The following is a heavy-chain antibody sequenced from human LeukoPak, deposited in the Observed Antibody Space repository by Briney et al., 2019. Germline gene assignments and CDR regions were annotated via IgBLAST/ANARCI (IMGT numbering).Heavy chain of an antibody. J-gene: IGHJ4*02. D-gene: IGHD3-22*01. Sequence: GGSLRLSCAASGFTFSSYGMLWVRQAPGKGLEWVAVIWYDGSNKYYADSVKGRFTISRDNSKNTLYLQMNSLRAEDTAVYYCARDSSYLGVVVIPFDYWGQGTLVTVSS. CDR2: IWYDGSNK. CDR3: ARDSSYLGVVVIPFDY. V-gene: IGHV3-33*01. CDR1: GFTFSSYG.